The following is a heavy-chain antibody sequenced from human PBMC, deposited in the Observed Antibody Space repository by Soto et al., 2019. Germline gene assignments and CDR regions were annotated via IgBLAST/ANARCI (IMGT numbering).Heavy chain of an antibody. CDR1: GYTFTSYS. CDR2: VSAYNGNT. V-gene: IGHV1-18*01. CDR3: ARLCYSILTGYYLDY. D-gene: IGHD3-9*01. Sequence: QVQLVQSGAEVKKPGASVKVSCKASGYTFTSYSVTWVRQAPGQGLQWMGWVSAYNGNTNYAQQFQGRVTLTTDTSTTTAYMELRGLRSDDTAVYYCARLCYSILTGYYLDYWGQGTLVTVSS. J-gene: IGHJ4*02.